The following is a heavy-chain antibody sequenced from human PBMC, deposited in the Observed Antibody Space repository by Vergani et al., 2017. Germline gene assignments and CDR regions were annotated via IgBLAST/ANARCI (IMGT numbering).Heavy chain of an antibody. V-gene: IGHV4-61*02. D-gene: IGHD6-13*01. CDR1: GSSISSGSYY. CDR2: IYTSGST. Sequence: QVQLQESGPGLVKPSQTLSLTCTVSGSSISSGSYYWSWIRQPAGKGLEWIGRIYTSGSTNYNPSLKSRVTISVDTSKNQFSLKLSSVTAADTAVYCCARDWLGAAGRGGWFDPWGQGTLVTVSS. CDR3: ARDWLGAAGRGGWFDP. J-gene: IGHJ5*02.